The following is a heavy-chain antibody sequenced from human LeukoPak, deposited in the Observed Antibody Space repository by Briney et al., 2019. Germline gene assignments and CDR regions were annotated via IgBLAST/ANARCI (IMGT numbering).Heavy chain of an antibody. J-gene: IGHJ5*02. CDR3: APRGDIEHSYVYGKWFDP. CDR1: GGSFSAYY. D-gene: IGHD5-18*01. V-gene: IGHV4-34*01. CDR2: INHSGSS. Sequence: SETLSLTCAVYGGSFSAYYWTWIRQPPGKGLEWIGEINHSGSSNYNSSLRSRVTISVDTSYKQFSLRLSSVTATDTAVYYCAPRGDIEHSYVYGKWFDPWGQGTRVTVSS.